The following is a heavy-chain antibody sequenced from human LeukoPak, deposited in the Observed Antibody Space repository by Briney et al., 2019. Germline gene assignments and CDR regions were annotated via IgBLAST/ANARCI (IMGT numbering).Heavy chain of an antibody. CDR1: GYTFTVYY. CDR2: INPNSGGT. D-gene: IGHD1-1*01. J-gene: IGHJ4*01. Sequence: ASVKVSCKASGYTFTVYYMYWVRQAPGQGLEWMGWINPNSGGTKYAQKFQVRVNMTSDTSISTAYMGSHRLTSDDTAVYYCARAQGWERPLDCWSEGTLVTVSS. V-gene: IGHV1-2*02. CDR3: ARAQGWERPLDC.